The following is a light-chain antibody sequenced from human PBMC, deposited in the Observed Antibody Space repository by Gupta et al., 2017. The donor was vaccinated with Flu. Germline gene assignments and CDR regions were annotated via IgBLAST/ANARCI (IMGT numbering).Light chain of an antibody. J-gene: IGKJ5*01. Sequence: DIQMTQSPSSLSASVGDTVTITCQASHDITNYLNWYQQKPGTAPKLLIYDASNLETGVPSRFSGSGSGTNFIFTINSLQPEDIATYYCHQEYSFPFTFGQGTRMDIK. CDR3: HQEYSFPFT. CDR1: HDITNY. CDR2: DAS. V-gene: IGKV1-33*01.